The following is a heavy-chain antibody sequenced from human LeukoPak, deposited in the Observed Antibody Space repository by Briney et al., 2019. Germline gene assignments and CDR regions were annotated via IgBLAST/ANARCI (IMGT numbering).Heavy chain of an antibody. D-gene: IGHD3-10*01. Sequence: SVKVSCKASGGTFSSYAISWVRQAPGQGLEWMGGITPIFGTANYAQKFQGRVTITTDESTSTAYMELSSLRSEDTAVYCCARGRTDYYGSGSPLNWFDPWGQGTLVTVSS. J-gene: IGHJ5*02. CDR1: GGTFSSYA. V-gene: IGHV1-69*05. CDR3: ARGRTDYYGSGSPLNWFDP. CDR2: ITPIFGTA.